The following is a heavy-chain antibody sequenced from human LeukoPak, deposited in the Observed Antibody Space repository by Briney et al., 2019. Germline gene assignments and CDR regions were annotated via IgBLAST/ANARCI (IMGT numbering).Heavy chain of an antibody. Sequence: PGGSLRLSCAASGFTFSSYWMSWVRQAPGKGLEWVANIKQDGSEKYYVDSVKGRFTIPRDNAKNSLYLQMNSLRAEDTAVYYCARDHYDYVWGSYRQLGNDYWGQGTLVTVSS. CDR3: ARDHYDYVWGSYRQLGNDY. J-gene: IGHJ4*02. CDR1: GFTFSSYW. CDR2: IKQDGSEK. V-gene: IGHV3-7*01. D-gene: IGHD3-16*02.